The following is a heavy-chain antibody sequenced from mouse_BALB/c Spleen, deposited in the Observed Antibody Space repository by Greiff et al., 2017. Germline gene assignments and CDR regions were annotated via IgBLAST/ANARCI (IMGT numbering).Heavy chain of an antibody. V-gene: IGHV1-4*01. CDR2: INPSSGYT. D-gene: IGHD2-4*01. CDR1: GYTFTSYT. J-gene: IGHJ4*01. Sequence: VQRVESGAELARPGASVKMSCKASGYTFTSYTMHWVKQRPGQGLEWIGYINPSSGYTNYNQKFKDKATLTADKSSSTAYMQLSSLTSEDSAVYYCARRGTMITTGYAMDSWGQGTSVTVSS. CDR3: ARRGTMITTGYAMDS.